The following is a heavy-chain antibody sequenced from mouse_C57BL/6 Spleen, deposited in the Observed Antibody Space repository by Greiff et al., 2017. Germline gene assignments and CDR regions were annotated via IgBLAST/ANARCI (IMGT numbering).Heavy chain of an antibody. V-gene: IGHV5-4*01. CDR1: GFTFSSYA. CDR3: ARDEVYAMDY. CDR2: ISDGGSYT. J-gene: IGHJ4*01. Sequence: EVKLVESGGGLVKPGGSLKLSCAASGFTFSSYAMSWVRQTPEKRLEWVATISDGGSYTYYPDNVKGRFTISRDNAKNNLYLQISHLKSEDTAMYYCARDEVYAMDYWGQGTSVTVSS.